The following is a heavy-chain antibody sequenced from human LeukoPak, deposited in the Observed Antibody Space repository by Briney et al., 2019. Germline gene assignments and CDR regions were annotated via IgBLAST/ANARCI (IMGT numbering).Heavy chain of an antibody. CDR3: ARVPGYSYGYDY. Sequence: GGSLRLSCAASGFTFSTYGMSWVRQAPGKGLEWVSTVSGRDSNTYYADSVEGRFIISRDNSRNTLYLQMNSLRAEDTAVYYCARVPGYSYGYDYWGQGTLVTVSS. D-gene: IGHD5-18*01. J-gene: IGHJ4*02. CDR1: GFTFSTYG. CDR2: VSGRDSNT. V-gene: IGHV3-23*01.